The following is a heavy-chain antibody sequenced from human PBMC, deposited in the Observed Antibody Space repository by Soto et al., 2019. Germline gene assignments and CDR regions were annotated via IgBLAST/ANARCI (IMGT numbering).Heavy chain of an antibody. CDR3: VRAGGSDWGYYFDH. J-gene: IGHJ4*02. V-gene: IGHV3-49*04. Sequence: QPGGSLRLSCAVSGFTFGDYAMSWVRQAPGKGLECVGFIRGKGYGMTTEYAASVKGRFTISRDDSKGIAYLQMNSLKTADTAVYYCVRAGGSDWGYYFDHWGQGILVTVSS. D-gene: IGHD6-19*01. CDR1: GFTFGDYA. CDR2: IRGKGYGMTT.